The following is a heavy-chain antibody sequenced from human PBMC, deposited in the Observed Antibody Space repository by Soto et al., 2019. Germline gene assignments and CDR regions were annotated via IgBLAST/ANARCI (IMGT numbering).Heavy chain of an antibody. Sequence: QVQLVESGGGVVQPGRSLRLSCAASGFTFSSYGMHWVRQAPGMALEWVAVISYDGSNKYYADSVKGRFTISRDNSKNTLYLQMNSLRAEDTAVYYCAKGLWFGELPFDAFDIWGQGTMVTVSS. CDR2: ISYDGSNK. V-gene: IGHV3-30*18. CDR1: GFTFSSYG. J-gene: IGHJ3*02. D-gene: IGHD3-10*01. CDR3: AKGLWFGELPFDAFDI.